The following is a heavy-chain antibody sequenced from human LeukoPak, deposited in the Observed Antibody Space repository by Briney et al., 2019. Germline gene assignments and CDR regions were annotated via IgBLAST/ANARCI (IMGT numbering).Heavy chain of an antibody. CDR2: IYFSGST. J-gene: IGHJ6*02. Sequence: SETLSLICTVSGGSINGYYWSWIRQPPGKGLGWIGYIYFSGSTDYNPSLKSRVTISVDTSKNQFFLKLTSVTAADTAVYYCARGEALRQNYGMDVWGQGTTVTVSS. CDR1: GGSINGYY. V-gene: IGHV4-59*01. CDR3: ARGEALRQNYGMDV.